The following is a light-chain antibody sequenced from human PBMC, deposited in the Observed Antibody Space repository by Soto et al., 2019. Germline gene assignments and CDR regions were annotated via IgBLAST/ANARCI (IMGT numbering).Light chain of an antibody. V-gene: IGLV1-47*01. CDR3: AAWDDSLSGVG. CDR2: RNN. Sequence: QSVLTQPPSASGTPGQRVTISCSGSSSNIGSNYVFWYQQLPGTAPKLLIYRNNQRPSGVPDRFSGSKSGTSASLATSGLRSEEEADYSCAAWDDSLSGVGFGGGTKLTVL. CDR1: SSNIGSNY. J-gene: IGLJ2*01.